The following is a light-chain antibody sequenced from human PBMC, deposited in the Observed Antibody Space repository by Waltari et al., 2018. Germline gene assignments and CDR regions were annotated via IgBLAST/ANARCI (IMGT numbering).Light chain of an antibody. J-gene: IGKJ2*01. CDR2: GAS. CDR1: QSVSSN. V-gene: IGKV3-15*01. CDR3: QQYNNWALYT. Sequence: EIVMTQSPATLSVSPGERATLSCRASQSVSSNLAWYQQKPGQAPRLLIYGASTRATGIPVRFSGSGSGTEFTLTISSLQSEDFAVYYCQQYNNWALYTFGQGTKLEIK.